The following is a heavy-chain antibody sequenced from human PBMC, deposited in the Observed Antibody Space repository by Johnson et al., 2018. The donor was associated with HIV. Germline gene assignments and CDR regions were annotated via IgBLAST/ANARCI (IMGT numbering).Heavy chain of an antibody. J-gene: IGHJ3*02. Sequence: MLLVESGGGLVQPGGSLRLSCAASGFTFSSYWMSWVRQAPGKGLEWVANIKQDGSEKYYVDPVKGRFTISRDNAKNSLYLQMNSLRAEDTAVYYCARGRIYGAFAFDIWGQGTMVTVSS. CDR3: ARGRIYGAFAFDI. CDR2: IKQDGSEK. D-gene: IGHD3-10*01. CDR1: GFTFSSYW. V-gene: IGHV3-7*05.